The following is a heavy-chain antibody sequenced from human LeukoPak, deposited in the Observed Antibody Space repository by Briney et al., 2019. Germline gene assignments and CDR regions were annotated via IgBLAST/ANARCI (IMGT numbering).Heavy chain of an antibody. J-gene: IGHJ3*02. CDR2: IKQDGSEE. CDR3: ARNKRADI. V-gene: IGHV3-7*01. CDR1: AFSFSDYW. Sequence: GGSLRLSCAASAFSFSDYWMSWVRQAPGKGLEWVANIKQDGSEEYYVDSVKGRFTISRDNAKNSLSLQMISLRAEDTAVYYCARNKRADIWGQGTMVTVSS. D-gene: IGHD1/OR15-1a*01.